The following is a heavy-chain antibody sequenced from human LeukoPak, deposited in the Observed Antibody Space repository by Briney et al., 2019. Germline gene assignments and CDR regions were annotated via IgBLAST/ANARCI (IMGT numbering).Heavy chain of an antibody. J-gene: IGHJ6*02. D-gene: IGHD3-10*01. CDR1: GGSISSYY. CDR3: ARGTPGSGSYYVNYYYGMDV. Sequence: SETLSLTCTVSGGSISSYYWSWTRQPAGKGLEWIGRIYTSGSTNYNPSLKSRFTMSVDTSKNQFSLKRTTVTAADTAVYYCARGTPGSGSYYVNYYYGMDVWGQGTTVTVSS. CDR2: IYTSGST. V-gene: IGHV4-4*07.